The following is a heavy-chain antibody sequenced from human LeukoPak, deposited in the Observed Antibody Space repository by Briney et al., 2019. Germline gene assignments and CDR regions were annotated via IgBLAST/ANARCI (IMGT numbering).Heavy chain of an antibody. CDR1: GGSFSGYY. D-gene: IGHD3-16*01. Sequence: SETLSLTCAVYGGSFSGYYWSWIRQPPGKGLEWIGEINHSGSTNYNPSLKSRVTISVDTSKNQFSLKLSSVTAADTAVYYCASRRLKGAFDIWGQGTMVTVSS. V-gene: IGHV4-34*01. CDR2: INHSGST. J-gene: IGHJ3*02. CDR3: ASRRLKGAFDI.